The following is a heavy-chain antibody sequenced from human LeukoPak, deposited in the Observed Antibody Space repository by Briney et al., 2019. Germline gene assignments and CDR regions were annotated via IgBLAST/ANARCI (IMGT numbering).Heavy chain of an antibody. CDR2: IYSGGST. Sequence: GGSLRLFCAASGFTVSSNYMRWVPQAPGKGLEWLSVIYSGGSTYYADSVKGRFTISRHNSKNTLYLQMNSLRAEDTAVYYCARLRGYYDSSGYYSRAEYFQHWGQGTLVTVSS. CDR3: ARLRGYYDSSGYYSRAEYFQH. D-gene: IGHD3-22*01. V-gene: IGHV3-53*04. CDR1: GFTVSSNY. J-gene: IGHJ1*01.